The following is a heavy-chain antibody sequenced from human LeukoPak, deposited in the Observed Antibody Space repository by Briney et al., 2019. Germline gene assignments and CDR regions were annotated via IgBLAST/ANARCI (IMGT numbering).Heavy chain of an antibody. Sequence: PSGTLSLTCTVSGGSVSSGSYYWSWIRQPPGKGLEWIGYIYYSGSTNYNPSLKSRVTISVDTSKNQFSLKLSSVTAADTAEYYCARFGDGYGPFDAFDIWGQGTMVTVSS. CDR1: GGSVSSGSYY. V-gene: IGHV4-61*01. CDR2: IYYSGST. CDR3: ARFGDGYGPFDAFDI. J-gene: IGHJ3*02. D-gene: IGHD5-24*01.